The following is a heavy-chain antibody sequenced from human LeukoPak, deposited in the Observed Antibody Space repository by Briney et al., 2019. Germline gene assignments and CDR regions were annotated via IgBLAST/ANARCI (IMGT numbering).Heavy chain of an antibody. V-gene: IGHV4-59*01. Sequence: PSETLSLTCTVSGGSISSYYWSWIRQPPGKGLEWIGYIYYSGSTNYNPSLKSRVTISVDTSKNQFSLKLSSVTAADTAVYYCAREIKGYGNFDYGGQGTLVTVSS. D-gene: IGHD2-15*01. CDR3: AREIKGYGNFDY. CDR2: IYYSGST. CDR1: GGSISSYY. J-gene: IGHJ4*02.